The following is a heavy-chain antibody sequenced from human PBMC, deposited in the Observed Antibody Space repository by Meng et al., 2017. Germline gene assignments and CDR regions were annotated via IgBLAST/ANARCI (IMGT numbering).Heavy chain of an antibody. CDR1: GLHVSSYA. V-gene: IGHV3-23*04. J-gene: IGHJ4*02. D-gene: IGHD6-19*01. Sequence: VQLVESGGGLVHAGGCLGLSGAGSGLHVSSYAISWVRQAPGKGREWVSAISGSGGSTYYADSVKGRFTISRDNSKNTLYLQMNSLRAEDTAVYYCARVVYSSGWSFDYWGQGTLVTVSS. CDR3: ARVVYSSGWSFDY. CDR2: ISGSGGST.